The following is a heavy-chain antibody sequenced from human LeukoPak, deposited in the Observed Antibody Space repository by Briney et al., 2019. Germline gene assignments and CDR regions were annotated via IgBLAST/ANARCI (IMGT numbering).Heavy chain of an antibody. CDR3: ARDHRDYYYYYGMDV. J-gene: IGHJ6*02. Sequence: SGTLSLTCAVSGGSVSSGSYYWSWIRQPPGKGLEWIGYIYYSGSTNYNPSLKSRVTISVDTSKNQFSLKLSSVTAADTAVYYCARDHRDYYYYYGMDVWGQGTTVTVSS. CDR2: IYYSGST. V-gene: IGHV4-61*01. CDR1: GGSVSSGSYY.